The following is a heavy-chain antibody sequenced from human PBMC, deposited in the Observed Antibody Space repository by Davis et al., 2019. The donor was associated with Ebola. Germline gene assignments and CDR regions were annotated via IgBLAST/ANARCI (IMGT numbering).Heavy chain of an antibody. D-gene: IGHD1-14*01. CDR3: VTDRTDSWSFDD. V-gene: IGHV3-30*03. Sequence: GGSLRLSCAASGFTFSASVMHWVRQAPGKGLEWVARISHDAIHKGYIDSVRGRFTVSRDNSKNTLYLQMDSLTAEDTALYFCVTDRTDSWSFDDWGRGTLVTVSS. CDR2: ISHDAIHK. CDR1: GFTFSASV. J-gene: IGHJ4*02.